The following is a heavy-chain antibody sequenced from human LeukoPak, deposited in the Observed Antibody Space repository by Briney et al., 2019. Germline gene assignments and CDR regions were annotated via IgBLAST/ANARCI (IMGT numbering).Heavy chain of an antibody. D-gene: IGHD6-13*01. J-gene: IGHJ4*02. CDR2: INPNSGGT. V-gene: IGHV1-2*02. Sequence: ASVKVSCKASGYTFTGYYMHWVRQAPGQGLEWMGWINPNSGGTNYAQKFQGRVTMTRDTSISTAYMELSRLRSDDTAVYYCAREGPQGYSSSYFDYWGQGTLVTVSS. CDR3: AREGPQGYSSSYFDY. CDR1: GYTFTGYY.